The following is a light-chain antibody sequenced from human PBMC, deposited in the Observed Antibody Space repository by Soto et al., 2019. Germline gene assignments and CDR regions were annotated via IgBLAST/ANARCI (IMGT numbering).Light chain of an antibody. V-gene: IGLV2-23*01. Sequence: QSVLTQPASVSGSPGQSITISCTGTSSDVGSYNLVSWYQQHPGKVPQLMIYEGSKRPSGVSNRFSGSKSGNTASLTISGLQAEDEAHYYCCSYARGSTYVFGTGTKVTVL. J-gene: IGLJ1*01. CDR3: CSYARGSTYV. CDR1: SSDVGSYNL. CDR2: EGS.